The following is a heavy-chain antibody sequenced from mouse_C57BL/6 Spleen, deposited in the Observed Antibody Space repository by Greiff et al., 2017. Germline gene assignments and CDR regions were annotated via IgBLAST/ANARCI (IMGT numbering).Heavy chain of an antibody. CDR3: ASYGSSYVGYFDY. CDR2: ISYDGSN. V-gene: IGHV3-6*01. Sequence: EVQLQQSGPGLVKPSQSLPLTCSVTGYSITSGYYWNWIRQFPGNKLEWMGYISYDGSNNYNPSLKNRISITRDTSKNQFFLKLNSVTTEDTATYYCASYGSSYVGYFDYWGQGTTLTVSS. J-gene: IGHJ2*01. D-gene: IGHD1-1*01. CDR1: GYSITSGYY.